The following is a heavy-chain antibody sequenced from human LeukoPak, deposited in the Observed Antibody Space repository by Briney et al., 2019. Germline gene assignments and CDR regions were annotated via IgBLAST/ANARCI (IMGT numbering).Heavy chain of an antibody. V-gene: IGHV1-46*01. D-gene: IGHD3-22*01. CDR1: GCTFTSYY. CDR3: ARDPRPSYESGGYYYPGDY. J-gene: IGHJ4*02. Sequence: ASVKVSCKASGCTFTSYYMHWVRQAPGQGLEWMAIINPSGGSTSYAQKFQGRVTMTRDTSTSTVYMELSSLRSEDTAVYYCARDPRPSYESGGYYYPGDYWGQGTLVTVSS. CDR2: INPSGGST.